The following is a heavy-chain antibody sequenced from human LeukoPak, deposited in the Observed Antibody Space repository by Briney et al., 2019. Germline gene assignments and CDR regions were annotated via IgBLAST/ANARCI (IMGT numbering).Heavy chain of an antibody. D-gene: IGHD3-16*01. CDR3: ARDPDSDNAWGWFDS. V-gene: IGHV3-7*01. Sequence: GGSLRLSCAASGFTFSRTGMSGVRNSPGKGLEWVANLNGDGSEEYYVDSVKGRFTISRANARSSLYLQMNSLRGEDTAVYYCARDPDSDNAWGWFDSWGQGTVVTVSS. CDR2: LNGDGSEE. CDR1: GFTFSRTG. J-gene: IGHJ5*01.